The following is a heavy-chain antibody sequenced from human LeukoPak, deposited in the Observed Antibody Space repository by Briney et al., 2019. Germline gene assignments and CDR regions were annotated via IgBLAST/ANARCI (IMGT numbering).Heavy chain of an antibody. CDR3: ARAGWFDP. J-gene: IGHJ5*02. CDR2: MNPNSGNT. Sequence: GSSVKVSCKASGGTFNSYAINWVRQATGQGLEWMGWMNPNSGNTGYAQKFQGRVTITRNTSISTAYMELSSLRSEDTAVYYCARAGWFDPWGQGTLVTVSS. CDR1: GGTFNSYA. V-gene: IGHV1-8*03.